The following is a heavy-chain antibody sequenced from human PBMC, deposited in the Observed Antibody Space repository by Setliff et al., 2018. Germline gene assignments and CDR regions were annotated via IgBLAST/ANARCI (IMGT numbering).Heavy chain of an antibody. J-gene: IGHJ4*01. Sequence: SETLSLTCTVSGGSITSGSFYWSWIRQPAGKKLEWIGRIHASGSPDYNPSFKSRVAISRDTSTNQFSLKLGSVTAADTAVYYCARERYFDWFFEDWGHGTLVTVS. CDR3: ARERYFDWFFED. CDR2: IHASGSP. CDR1: GGSITSGSFY. V-gene: IGHV4-61*02. D-gene: IGHD3-9*01.